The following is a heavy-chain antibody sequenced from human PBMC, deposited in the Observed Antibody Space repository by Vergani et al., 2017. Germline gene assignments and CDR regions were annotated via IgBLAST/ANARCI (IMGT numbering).Heavy chain of an antibody. CDR3: ARGQYYGSGSYYKWGYYYYGMDV. CDR1: GGSFSGYY. V-gene: IGHV4-34*09. CDR2: INHSGSP. Sequence: QVQLQESGPGLVKPSQTLSLTCAVYGGSFSGYYWSWIRQPPGKGLEWIGEINHSGSPNYNPSLKSRVTISVDTSKNQFSLKLSSVTAADTAVYYCARGQYYGSGSYYKWGYYYYGMDVWGQGTTVTVSS. D-gene: IGHD3-10*01. J-gene: IGHJ6*02.